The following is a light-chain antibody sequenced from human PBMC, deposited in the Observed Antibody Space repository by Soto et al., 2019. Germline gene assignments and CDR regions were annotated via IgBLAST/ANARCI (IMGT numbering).Light chain of an antibody. CDR1: QALDNF. CDR2: DTS. J-gene: IGKJ4*01. CDR3: HQRRDWSLT. Sequence: EIVLTQSPATLSLSPGERATLSCRASQALDNFLSWYLQKPGQAPRLLIYDTSNRATGIPARFSGSGSGTDFTLTISSLEPEDFAIYYCHQRRDWSLTFGGGTEVEIK. V-gene: IGKV3-11*01.